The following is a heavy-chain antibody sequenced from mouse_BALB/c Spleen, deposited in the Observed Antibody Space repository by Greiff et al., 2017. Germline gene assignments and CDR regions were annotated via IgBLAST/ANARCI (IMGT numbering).Heavy chain of an antibody. CDR1: GFTFSSFG. CDR2: ISSGSSTI. Sequence: EVQGVESGGGLVQPGGSRKLSCAASGFTFSSFGMHWVRQAPEKGLEWVAYISSGSSTIYYADTVKGRFTISRDNPKNTLFLQMTSLRSEDTAMYYCARSYGNLFAYWGQGTLVTVAA. J-gene: IGHJ3*01. D-gene: IGHD2-10*02. CDR3: ARSYGNLFAY. V-gene: IGHV5-17*02.